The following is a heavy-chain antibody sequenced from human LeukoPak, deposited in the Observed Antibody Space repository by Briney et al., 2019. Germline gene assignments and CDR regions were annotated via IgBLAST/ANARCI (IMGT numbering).Heavy chain of an antibody. CDR2: INAGNGNT. D-gene: IGHD3-3*01. Sequence: ASVKVSCKASGYTFTSYAMDWVRQAPGQRLEWMGWINAGNGNTKYSQKFQGRVTITRDTSASTAYMELSSLRSEDTAVYYCATNRDFWSGYNAFDIWGQGTMVTVSS. CDR3: ATNRDFWSGYNAFDI. V-gene: IGHV1-3*01. J-gene: IGHJ3*02. CDR1: GYTFTSYA.